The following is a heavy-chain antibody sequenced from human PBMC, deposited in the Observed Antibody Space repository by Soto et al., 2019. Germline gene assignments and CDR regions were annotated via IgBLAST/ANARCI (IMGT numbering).Heavy chain of an antibody. V-gene: IGHV1-69*02. D-gene: IGHD1-7*01. CDR1: GGTFSSYT. J-gene: IGHJ5*02. CDR3: ASEQLELRMIRFDP. Sequence: GASVKVSCKASGGTFSSYTISWVRQAPGQGLEWMGRIIPILGIANYAQKFQGRVTITADKSTSTAYMELSSLRSEDTAVYYCASEQLELRMIRFDPWGQRTLVTVSS. CDR2: IIPILGIA.